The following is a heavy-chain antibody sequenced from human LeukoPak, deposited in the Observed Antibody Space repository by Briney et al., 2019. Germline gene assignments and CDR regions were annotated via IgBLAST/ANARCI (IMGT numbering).Heavy chain of an antibody. Sequence: PSETLSLTCTVSGGSISSSSYYWAWIRQPPGKGLEWIGTIYYSGSTYYNPSLKSRVTMSVDTSKNQFSLKLSSVTAADTAVYFCARGMAPAYDYNWFDPWGQGTLVTVSS. CDR2: IYYSGST. CDR1: GGSISSSSYY. J-gene: IGHJ5*02. D-gene: IGHD5-12*01. V-gene: IGHV4-39*07. CDR3: ARGMAPAYDYNWFDP.